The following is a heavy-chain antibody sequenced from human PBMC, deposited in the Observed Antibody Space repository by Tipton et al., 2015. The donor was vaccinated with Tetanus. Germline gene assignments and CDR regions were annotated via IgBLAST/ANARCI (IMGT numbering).Heavy chain of an antibody. CDR2: ISYDGSSE. J-gene: IGHJ4*02. CDR3: ARGMAEASNCGGDCYSDY. D-gene: IGHD2-21*02. CDR1: GFTFSSYG. V-gene: IGHV3-30*03. Sequence: RSLRLSCAASGFTFSSYGMHWVRQAPGKGLEWVAVISYDGSSEYYADSVKGRFTISRDNAKNSLYLQMISLRAEDTAVYSCARGMAEASNCGGDCYSDYWGQGTLVTVSS.